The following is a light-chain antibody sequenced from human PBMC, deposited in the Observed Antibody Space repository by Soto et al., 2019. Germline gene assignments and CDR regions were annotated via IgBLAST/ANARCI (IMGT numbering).Light chain of an antibody. Sequence: EIVLTQSPATLSLSPGERATLSCRASQSVSSYLAWYQQKPGQAPRLLIFDASNRATDIPPRFSGGGSGTDFTLTISSLEPEDSAVYYCQQRSNWPLTFGGGTKVEIK. J-gene: IGKJ4*01. V-gene: IGKV3-11*01. CDR2: DAS. CDR1: QSVSSY. CDR3: QQRSNWPLT.